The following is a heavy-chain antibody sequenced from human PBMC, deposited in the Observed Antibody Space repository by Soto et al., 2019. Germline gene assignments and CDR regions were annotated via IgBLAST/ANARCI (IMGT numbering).Heavy chain of an antibody. J-gene: IGHJ3*02. D-gene: IGHD1-26*01. CDR2: ISYDGSNK. Sequence: GGSLRLSCAASGFTFSSYAMQGVRQAPGKGLEWVAVISYDGSNKYYADSVKGRFTISRDNSKNTLYLQMNSLRAEDTAVYYCASTWEFNDAFDIWGQGAMAAV. CDR3: ASTWEFNDAFDI. V-gene: IGHV3-30-3*01. CDR1: GFTFSSYA.